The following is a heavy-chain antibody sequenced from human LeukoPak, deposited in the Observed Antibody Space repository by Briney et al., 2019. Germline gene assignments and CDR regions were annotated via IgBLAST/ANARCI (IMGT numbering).Heavy chain of an antibody. Sequence: SETLSLTCTVSGGSISSGSYYWSWIRQPAGKGLEWIGRIYTSGSTNYNPSLKSRVTISVDTSKNQFSLKLSSVTAADTAVYHCARSSGYDSGWFDPWGQGTLVTVSS. CDR1: GGSISSGSYY. V-gene: IGHV4-61*02. D-gene: IGHD5-12*01. J-gene: IGHJ5*02. CDR3: ARSSGYDSGWFDP. CDR2: IYTSGST.